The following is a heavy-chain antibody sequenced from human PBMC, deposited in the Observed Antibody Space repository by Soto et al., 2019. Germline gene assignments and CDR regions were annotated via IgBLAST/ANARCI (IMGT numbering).Heavy chain of an antibody. CDR2: IWYDGSNK. CDR3: ARDVIYDFWSGYYSTSKKNYYYYGMDV. V-gene: IGHV3-33*01. D-gene: IGHD3-3*01. Sequence: GGSLRLSCAASGFTFSSYGMHWVRQAPGKGLEWVAVIWYDGSNKYYADSVKGRFTISRDNSRNTLYLQMNSLRAEDTAVYYCARDVIYDFWSGYYSTSKKNYYYYGMDVWGQGTTVTVSS. J-gene: IGHJ6*02. CDR1: GFTFSSYG.